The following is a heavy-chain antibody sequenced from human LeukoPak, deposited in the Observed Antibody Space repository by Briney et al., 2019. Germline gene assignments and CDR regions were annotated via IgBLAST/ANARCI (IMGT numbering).Heavy chain of an antibody. D-gene: IGHD2-2*01. V-gene: IGHV1-2*02. CDR2: INPNTGGT. CDR1: GYTFTAYY. CDR3: ARGCQYQLLIFLYYYMDV. Sequence: ASVKVSCKASGYTFTAYYMYWVRQAPGQGLEWMGWINPNTGGTNSAQKFQGRVTMTRDTSISTAYMELSRLTSDDTAVYYCARGCQYQLLIFLYYYMDVWGKGTTVTISS. J-gene: IGHJ6*03.